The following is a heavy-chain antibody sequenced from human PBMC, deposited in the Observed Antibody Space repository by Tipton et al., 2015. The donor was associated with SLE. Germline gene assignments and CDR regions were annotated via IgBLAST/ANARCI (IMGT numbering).Heavy chain of an antibody. CDR3: ARGGASVLIRNCYFDY. CDR2: IYYSGST. Sequence: TLSLTCTVSGDSIGSSSYYWGWISQPPGKGLEWIGSIYYSGSTYYNPSLKSRVSISVDTSKNQFFLNLHSVTAADTPVYYCARGGASVLIRNCYFDYCGQGSLVTVSS. D-gene: IGHD2-8*01. CDR1: GDSIGSSSYY. V-gene: IGHV4-39*07. J-gene: IGHJ4*03.